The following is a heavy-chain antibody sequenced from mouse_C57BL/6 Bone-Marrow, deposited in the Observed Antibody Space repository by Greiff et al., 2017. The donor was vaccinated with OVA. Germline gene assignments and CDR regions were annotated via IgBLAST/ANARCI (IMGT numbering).Heavy chain of an antibody. CDR1: GYTFTSYG. J-gene: IGHJ3*01. V-gene: IGHV1-81*01. Sequence: VQLQQSGAELARPGASVKLSCKASGYTFTSYGISWVKQRTGQGLEWIGEIYPRSGNTYYNEKFKGKATLTADKSSSTAYMELRSLTSEDSAVYFCAIRDGYYSWFAYWGQGTLVTVSA. D-gene: IGHD2-3*01. CDR3: AIRDGYYSWFAY. CDR2: IYPRSGNT.